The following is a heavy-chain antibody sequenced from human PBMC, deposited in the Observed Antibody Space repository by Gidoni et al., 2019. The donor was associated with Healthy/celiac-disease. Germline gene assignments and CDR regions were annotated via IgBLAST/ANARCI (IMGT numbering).Heavy chain of an antibody. J-gene: IGHJ4*02. CDR1: GFTFSSYA. CDR3: ARDQKGATTSIY. D-gene: IGHD1-26*01. Sequence: QVQLVESGGGVVQPGRSLRLSCAASGFTFSSYARHGVRQAPGKGLEWVAVISYDGSNKYYADSVKGRFTISRDNSKNTLYLQMNSLRAEDTAVYYCARDQKGATTSIYWGQGTLVTVSS. CDR2: ISYDGSNK. V-gene: IGHV3-30-3*01.